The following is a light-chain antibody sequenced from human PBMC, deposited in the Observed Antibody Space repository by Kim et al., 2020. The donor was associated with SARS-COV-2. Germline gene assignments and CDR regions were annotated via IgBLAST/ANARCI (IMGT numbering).Light chain of an antibody. J-gene: IGKJ4*01. CDR3: QQYGSLPVS. CDR1: QSVNRNY. Sequence: EIVLTQSPGTLSLSPGERVTLSCRASQSVNRNYLAWYRQTPGQPPILLVYGPSTRAAGISDRFSGGGSGTDFTLTISRLEPEDFAVYFCQQYGSLPVSFGGGTKVDIK. CDR2: GPS. V-gene: IGKV3-20*01.